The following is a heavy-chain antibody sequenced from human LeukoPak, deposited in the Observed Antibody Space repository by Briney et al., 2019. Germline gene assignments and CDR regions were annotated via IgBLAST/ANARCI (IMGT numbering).Heavy chain of an antibody. J-gene: IGHJ5*02. Sequence: GASVKVSCKASGGTFSGYAISWVRQAPGQGLEWMGGIIPIFGTANYAQKFQGRVTITADKSTSTAYMELSSLRSEDTAVYYCAREEQIAAAGNNWFDPWGQGTLVTVSS. V-gene: IGHV1-69*06. CDR2: IIPIFGTA. D-gene: IGHD6-13*01. CDR3: AREEQIAAAGNNWFDP. CDR1: GGTFSGYA.